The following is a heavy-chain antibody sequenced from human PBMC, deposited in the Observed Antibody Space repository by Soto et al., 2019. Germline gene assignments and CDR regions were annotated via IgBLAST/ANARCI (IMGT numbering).Heavy chain of an antibody. CDR1: GFTFDDYT. CDR3: AKDRESFSSSWYNWFDP. V-gene: IGHV3-43*01. D-gene: IGHD6-13*01. Sequence: AGGSLRLSCAASGFTFDDYTMHWVRQAPGKGLEWVCLISWDGGSTNYADSVKGRFTISRDNSKNSLYLQMDGLRTEDAALYYCAKDRESFSSSWYNWFDPSGQGTLVTVSS. CDR2: ISWDGGST. J-gene: IGHJ5*02.